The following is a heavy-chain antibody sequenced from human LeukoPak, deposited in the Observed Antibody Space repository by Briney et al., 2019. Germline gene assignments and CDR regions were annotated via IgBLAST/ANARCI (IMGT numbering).Heavy chain of an antibody. J-gene: IGHJ4*02. CDR3: ARAAAAHFDY. Sequence: SETLSLTCAVYGGSFSGYYWSWIRQPSGKGLEWIGEINHSGSTNYNPSLKSRVTISVDTSKNQFSLKLSSVTVADTAVYYCARAAAAHFDYWGQGTLVTVSS. CDR1: GGSFSGYY. V-gene: IGHV4-34*01. D-gene: IGHD2-2*01. CDR2: INHSGST.